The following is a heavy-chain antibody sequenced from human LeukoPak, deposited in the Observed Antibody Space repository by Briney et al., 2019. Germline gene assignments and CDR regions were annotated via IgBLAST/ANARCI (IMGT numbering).Heavy chain of an antibody. CDR3: ARESRIVGVPDY. CDR1: GRTFSSYA. D-gene: IGHD1-26*01. J-gene: IGHJ4*02. Sequence: SVKVSCKASGRTFSSYAISWVRQAPGQGLEWMGRIIPIFGTANYAQKFQGRVTITTDESTSTAYMELSSLRSEDTAVYYCARESRIVGVPDYWGQGTLVTVSS. V-gene: IGHV1-69*05. CDR2: IIPIFGTA.